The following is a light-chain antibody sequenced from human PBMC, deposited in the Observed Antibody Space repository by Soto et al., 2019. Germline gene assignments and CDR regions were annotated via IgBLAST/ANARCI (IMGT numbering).Light chain of an antibody. V-gene: IGLV2-14*03. CDR3: SSYTTSSTVV. Sequence: QSVLTQPASVFGSPGQSITISCSGTSSDVGGYNFVSWYQQDPGKAPKLMIYEVSNRPSGVSNRFSGSKSGNTASLTISGLQPEDEADYYCSSYTTSSTVVFGTGTKVTVL. CDR1: SSDVGGYNF. CDR2: EVS. J-gene: IGLJ1*01.